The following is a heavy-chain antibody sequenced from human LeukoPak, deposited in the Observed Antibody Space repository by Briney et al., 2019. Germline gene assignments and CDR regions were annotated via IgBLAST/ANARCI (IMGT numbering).Heavy chain of an antibody. V-gene: IGHV3-7*03. D-gene: IGHD3-22*01. J-gene: IGHJ6*02. CDR1: GITFSRFW. Sequence: GGSLRLSCAASGITFSRFWMSWVRQAPGKGLEWLANIKEDGSKIYYLDSAKGRFTISRDNAKNSLYLQMDSLRAADTAVYYCARDPGRQYSSVADVWGQGTTVTVSS. CDR2: IKEDGSKI. CDR3: ARDPGRQYSSVADV.